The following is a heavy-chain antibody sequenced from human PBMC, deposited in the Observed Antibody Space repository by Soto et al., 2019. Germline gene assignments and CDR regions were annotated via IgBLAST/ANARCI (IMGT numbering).Heavy chain of an antibody. Sequence: QITLKESGPTLVKPTQTLTLTCTFSGFSLSTSGVGVGWIRQPPGKALEWLALIYWDDDKRYSPSLKSRLTITKVTSKNQVVLTMTNMDPVDTATYYCAHHSSSWYRGNNFDYWGQGTLVTVSS. V-gene: IGHV2-5*02. CDR2: IYWDDDK. D-gene: IGHD6-13*01. CDR1: GFSLSTSGVG. CDR3: AHHSSSWYRGNNFDY. J-gene: IGHJ4*02.